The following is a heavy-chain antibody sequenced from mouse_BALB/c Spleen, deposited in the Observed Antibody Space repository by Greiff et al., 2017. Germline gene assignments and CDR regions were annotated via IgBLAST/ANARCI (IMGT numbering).Heavy chain of an antibody. V-gene: IGHV5-6*01. CDR1: GFTFSSYG. CDR2: ISSGGSYT. J-gene: IGHJ4*01. CDR3: ARHQYDYDGGYYAMDY. Sequence: VQLKESGGDLVKPGGSLKLSCAASGFTFSSYGMSWVRQTPDKRLEWVATISSGGSYTYYPDSVKGRFTISRDNAKNTLYLQMSSLKSEDTAMYYCARHQYDYDGGYYAMDYWGQGTSVTVSS. D-gene: IGHD2-4*01.